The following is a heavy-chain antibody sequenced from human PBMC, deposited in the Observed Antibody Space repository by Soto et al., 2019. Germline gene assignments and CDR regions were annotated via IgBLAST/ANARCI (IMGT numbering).Heavy chain of an antibody. J-gene: IGHJ4*02. V-gene: IGHV1-18*01. CDR3: ERDNSQRTRSDY. CDR1: GYTFTSYG. D-gene: IGHD5-18*01. CDR2: ISAYNGNT. Sequence: GASVTVSCKDSGYTFTSYGISWVRQDPGQGLEWMGWISAYNGNTNYAQKLQGRVTMTTDTSTSTAYMELRSLRSDDTAAYYCERDNSQRTRSDYWGQGTLVTVSS.